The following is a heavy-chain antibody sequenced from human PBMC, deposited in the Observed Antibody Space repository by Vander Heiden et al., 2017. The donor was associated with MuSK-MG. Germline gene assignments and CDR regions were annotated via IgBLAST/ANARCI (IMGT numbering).Heavy chain of an antibody. CDR3: ARDETGDGSSTSCYLFDF. V-gene: IGHV1-2*02. CDR1: GYTFTGYY. Sequence: QVQLVQSGAEVKKSGASVKVSCKASGYTFTGYYIHWVRQAPGQGLEWMGWINPNRGGTNYAKKLQGRGTMTRDTSISTAYRELSRLRSEETAVSDCARDETGDGSSTSCYLFDFWGQGTMVTVSS. J-gene: IGHJ4*02. D-gene: IGHD2-2*01. CDR2: INPNRGGT.